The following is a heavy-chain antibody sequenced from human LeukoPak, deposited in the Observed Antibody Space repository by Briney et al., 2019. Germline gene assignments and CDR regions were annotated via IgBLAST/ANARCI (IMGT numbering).Heavy chain of an antibody. V-gene: IGHV4-34*01. CDR3: ARGLDKTFWYFDI. Sequence: SETRSLTCFVSGGSLSGYYWGLVRQPPGKGLEWIGEIHHTGATTSNPSLKSRVSLSLDSSRNEVSLRLISVTAADTGLYFCARGLDKTFWYFDIWGRGTLVTVSS. D-gene: IGHD3-9*01. J-gene: IGHJ2*01. CDR2: IHHTGAT. CDR1: GGSLSGYY.